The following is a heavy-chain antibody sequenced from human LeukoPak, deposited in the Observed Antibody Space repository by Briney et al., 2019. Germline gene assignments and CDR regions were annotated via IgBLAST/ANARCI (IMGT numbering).Heavy chain of an antibody. D-gene: IGHD1-26*01. V-gene: IGHV1-69*13. CDR3: ARDPGGRDHYYGMDV. CDR2: IIPIFGTA. J-gene: IGHJ6*02. CDR1: GGTFSSYS. Sequence: SVKVSCKASGGTFSSYSISWVRQAPGQGLEWMGGIIPIFGTANYAQKFQGRVAIIADESTSTAYMELSSLRSEDTAVYYCARDPGGRDHYYGMDVWGQGTTVTVSS.